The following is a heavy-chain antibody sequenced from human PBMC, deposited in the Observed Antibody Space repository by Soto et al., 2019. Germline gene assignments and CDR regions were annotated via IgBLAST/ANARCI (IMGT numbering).Heavy chain of an antibody. D-gene: IGHD6-13*01. CDR3: AVGRVAATPYHYYSGMDV. Sequence: EVQMLESGGGLVQPGGSLRLSCAASGFTVNRYAFHWVRQAPGKGLEWVSAISGGVDSTFYADSVKGRFTISRDNSKNIQYMQMNNLRAEDTAIYYCAVGRVAATPYHYYSGMDVWGQGPTVTVSS. V-gene: IGHV3-23*01. CDR1: GFTVNRYA. CDR2: ISGGVDST. J-gene: IGHJ6*02.